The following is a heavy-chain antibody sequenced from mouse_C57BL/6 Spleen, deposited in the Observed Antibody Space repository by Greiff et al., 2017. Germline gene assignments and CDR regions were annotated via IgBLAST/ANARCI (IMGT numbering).Heavy chain of an antibody. CDR2: ISYDGSN. V-gene: IGHV3-6*01. CDR3: ARDLGSSGYDAMDY. J-gene: IGHJ4*01. D-gene: IGHD3-2*02. CDR1: GYSIPSGYY. Sequence: EVQLQESGPGLVKPSQSLSLTCSVTGYSIPSGYYWNWIRQFPGNKLEWMGYISYDGSNNYNPSLKNRISIARDTAKNQFFLKLNSVTTEDTATYYCARDLGSSGYDAMDYGGQGTSVTVSS.